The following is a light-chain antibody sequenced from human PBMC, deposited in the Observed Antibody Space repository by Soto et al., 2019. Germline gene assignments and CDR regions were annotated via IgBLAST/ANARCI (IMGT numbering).Light chain of an antibody. V-gene: IGLV1-47*01. CDR2: RSD. CDR3: SARDDILSGVV. CDR1: SSNIGSNH. Sequence: QSVLTQPPSASGTPGQRVTISCSGSSSNIGSNHVYWYQQFPGMAPKLLMYRSDQRPTGVPDRFSGSKSGISASLAISGLRSDDEADYDCSARDDILSGVVFGGGTKLTVL. J-gene: IGLJ2*01.